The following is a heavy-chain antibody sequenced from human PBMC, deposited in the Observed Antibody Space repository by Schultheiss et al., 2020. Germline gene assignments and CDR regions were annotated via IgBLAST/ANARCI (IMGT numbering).Heavy chain of an antibody. CDR1: GGSISSSNW. V-gene: IGHV4-4*02. D-gene: IGHD2-15*01. CDR2: IYHSGST. CDR3: ARTVVVVAAIHFDY. Sequence: SETLSLTCAVSGGSISSSNWWSWVRQPPGKGLEWIGEIYHSGSTNYNPSLKSRLTISMDTSIDQFSLKLSSVTAADTAVYYCARTVVVVAAIHFDYWGQGTLVTVSS. J-gene: IGHJ4*02.